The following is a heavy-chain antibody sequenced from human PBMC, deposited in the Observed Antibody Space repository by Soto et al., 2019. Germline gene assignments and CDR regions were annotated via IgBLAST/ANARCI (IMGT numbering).Heavy chain of an antibody. Sequence: GGSRRLTCGASGFTFSNAWISWVRQAPGKGLEWVGRIKGEADGGTTDYAAPVKGRITISRDHSKDTLYLQMNSLKTEDTAVYYCTTGLSNGYYNFDYWGQGTPVTVSS. CDR3: TTGLSNGYYNFDY. CDR1: GFTFSNAW. D-gene: IGHD3-22*01. CDR2: IKGEADGGTT. J-gene: IGHJ4*02. V-gene: IGHV3-15*01.